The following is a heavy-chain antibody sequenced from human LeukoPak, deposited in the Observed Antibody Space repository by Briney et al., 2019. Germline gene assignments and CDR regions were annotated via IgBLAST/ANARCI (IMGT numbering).Heavy chain of an antibody. Sequence: PGGSLRLSCVASGFTVSSNYMSWVRQAPGKGLEWVSVIYSGGSTYYADSVKGRFTVSRDNSKNTLYLQMNSLRAEDTAVYYCARDLYCSRGSCYGSWFDPWGQGTLVTVSS. V-gene: IGHV3-53*01. CDR2: IYSGGST. D-gene: IGHD2-15*01. CDR1: GFTVSSNY. CDR3: ARDLYCSRGSCYGSWFDP. J-gene: IGHJ5*02.